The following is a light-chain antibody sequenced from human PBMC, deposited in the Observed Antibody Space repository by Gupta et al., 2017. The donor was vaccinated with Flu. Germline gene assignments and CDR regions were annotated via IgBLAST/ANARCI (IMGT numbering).Light chain of an antibody. J-gene: IGLJ2*01. CDR1: SSNIGSNI. Sequence: QSVLTQPPSASGTPGQMVAISCSGSSSNIGSNIENWYQHVPGTEPKRRIVRTNQRPSGMTDRFSGYKAGTYASREISGLQSDDEADDYWAEWDDRLKADVFGGGTKMTVL. V-gene: IGLV1-44*01. CDR2: RTN. CDR3: AEWDDRLKADV.